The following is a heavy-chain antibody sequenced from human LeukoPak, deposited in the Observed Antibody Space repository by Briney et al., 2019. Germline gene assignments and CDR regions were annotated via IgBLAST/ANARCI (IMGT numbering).Heavy chain of an antibody. J-gene: IGHJ3*01. CDR3: AGQARPGAAEGASDV. V-gene: IGHV3-13*05. D-gene: IGHD2-2*01. CDR2: ISVAGDP. Sequence: PGGSLRLSCTASGFTFSSYDVHWLRQDKGKGLEWVSAISVAGDPYYLGSVKGRFTISRENAKNSFYLQMNGLRAGDTAVYYCAGQARPGAAEGASDVWGQGTMVTVSS. CDR1: GFTFSSYD.